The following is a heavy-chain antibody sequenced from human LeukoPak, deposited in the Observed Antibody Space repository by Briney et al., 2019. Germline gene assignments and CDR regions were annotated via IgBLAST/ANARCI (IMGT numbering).Heavy chain of an antibody. V-gene: IGHV3-74*01. CDR3: AKSSQWLVPPYFDY. CDR1: GFTFSIYW. CDR2: INTAGSST. D-gene: IGHD6-19*01. J-gene: IGHJ4*02. Sequence: GGSLRLSCAASGFTFSIYWMHWVRQAPGKGLEWVSRINTAGSSTTYADSVKGRFTISRDNSKNTLYLQMNSLRAEDTAVYYCAKSSQWLVPPYFDYWGQGTLVTVSS.